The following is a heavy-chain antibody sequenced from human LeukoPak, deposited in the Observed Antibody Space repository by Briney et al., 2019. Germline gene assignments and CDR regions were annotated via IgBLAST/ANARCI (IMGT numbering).Heavy chain of an antibody. V-gene: IGHV3-23*01. D-gene: IGHD3-3*01. CDR1: GFTFSSYA. Sequence: PRGSLRLSCAASGFTFSSYAMSWVRQAPGKGLEWVSAISGSGGSTYYADSVKGRFTISRDNSKNTLYLQMNSLRAEDTAVYYCAKQYRGIFGVVDAFDIWGQGTMVTVSS. CDR2: ISGSGGST. CDR3: AKQYRGIFGVVDAFDI. J-gene: IGHJ3*02.